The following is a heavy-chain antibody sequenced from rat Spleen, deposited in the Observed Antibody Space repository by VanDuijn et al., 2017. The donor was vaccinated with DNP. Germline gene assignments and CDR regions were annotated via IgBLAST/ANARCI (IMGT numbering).Heavy chain of an antibody. Sequence: EVQLVESGGGLVQPGRSLKLSCAASGFNLSNYGMHWIRQAPRKGLEWVATIIYDGSSTYYGDSVKGRFTISRDNAKSTLYLQMDSLRSEDTATYYCATIIRGDYWGQGVMVTVSS. D-gene: IGHD4-3*01. CDR3: ATIIRGDY. V-gene: IGHV5-19*01. J-gene: IGHJ2*01. CDR1: GFNLSNYG. CDR2: IIYDGSST.